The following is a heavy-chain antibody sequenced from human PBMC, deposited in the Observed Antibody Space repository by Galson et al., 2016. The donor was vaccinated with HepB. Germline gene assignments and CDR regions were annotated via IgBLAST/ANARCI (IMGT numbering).Heavy chain of an antibody. D-gene: IGHD2-15*01. CDR2: INPRGDTA. CDR1: AYTFTNYY. J-gene: IGHJ6*02. V-gene: IGHV1-46*01. Sequence: SVKVSCKAPAYTFTNYYIHWVRQAPGQGLEWMGLINPRGDTASYAQKFQGRITMTRDTSTSSVHMELSSLRSEDTAVYYCAREPHGRTGYSYCYYGLDVWGQGTTVTVSS. CDR3: AREPHGRTGYSYCYYGLDV.